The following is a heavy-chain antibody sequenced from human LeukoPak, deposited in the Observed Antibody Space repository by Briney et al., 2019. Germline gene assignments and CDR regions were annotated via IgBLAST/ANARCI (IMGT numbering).Heavy chain of an antibody. CDR2: INPNSGGT. D-gene: IGHD5-18*01. CDR3: ASAWIHLMDV. CDR1: GYTFIGYY. J-gene: IGHJ6*04. Sequence: ASVKVSCEASGYTFIGYYIYWVRQAPGQGLEWMGRINPNSGGTNYAQKFQGRVTMTRDTSISTAYMELSRLRSDDTAVYYCASAWIHLMDVWGKGTTVTVSS. V-gene: IGHV1-2*02.